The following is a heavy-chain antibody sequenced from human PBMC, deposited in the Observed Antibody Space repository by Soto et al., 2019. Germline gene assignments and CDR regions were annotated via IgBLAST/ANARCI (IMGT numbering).Heavy chain of an antibody. Sequence: PGVSLRLSCAASGFTFSRNGMHWVRQAPGKGLEWVALISYDGSDKHYADSVKGRFTIFRDNSKNTLYLQMNSLGPDDTAVYYCAKVRSTVSSNDGFDIWGQGTMVTVSS. J-gene: IGHJ3*02. CDR2: ISYDGSDK. D-gene: IGHD6-6*01. V-gene: IGHV3-30*18. CDR1: GFTFSRNG. CDR3: AKVRSTVSSNDGFDI.